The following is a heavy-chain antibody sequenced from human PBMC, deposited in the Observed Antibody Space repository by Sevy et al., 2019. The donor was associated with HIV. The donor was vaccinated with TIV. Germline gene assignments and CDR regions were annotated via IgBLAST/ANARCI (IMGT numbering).Heavy chain of an antibody. D-gene: IGHD3-22*01. CDR3: ALDYYDSSGLGYYFDY. Sequence: GGSLRLSCAASGFTFSSYAMHWVRQAPGKGLEWVAVISYDGSNKYYADSVKGRFTIPRDNSKNTLYLQMNSLRAEDTAVYYCALDYYDSSGLGYYFDYWGQGTLVTVSS. CDR2: ISYDGSNK. J-gene: IGHJ4*02. V-gene: IGHV3-30-3*01. CDR1: GFTFSSYA.